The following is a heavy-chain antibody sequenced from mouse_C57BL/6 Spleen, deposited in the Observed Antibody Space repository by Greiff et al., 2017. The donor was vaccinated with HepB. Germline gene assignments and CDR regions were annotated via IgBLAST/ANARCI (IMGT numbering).Heavy chain of an antibody. CDR2: IYPGGGYT. D-gene: IGHD2-4*01. V-gene: IGHV1-63*01. J-gene: IGHJ2*01. Sequence: QVQLQQSGAELVRPGTSVKMSCKASGYTFTNYWIGWAKQRPGHGLEWIGDIYPGGGYTNYNEKFKGKATLTADNSSSTAYMQFSSLTSEDSAIYYCARGGYDYDGYFDYWGQGTTLTVSS. CDR1: GYTFTNYW. CDR3: ARGGYDYDGYFDY.